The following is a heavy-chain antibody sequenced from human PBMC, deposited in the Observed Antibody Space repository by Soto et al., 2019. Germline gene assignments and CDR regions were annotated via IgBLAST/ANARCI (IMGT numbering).Heavy chain of an antibody. D-gene: IGHD5-18*01. CDR3: ARAREPEYSSAKFFDI. V-gene: IGHV3-53*01. CDR1: GPTVSSSY. CDR2: IYSAGST. J-gene: IGHJ4*02. Sequence: PGGSLRLSCAASGPTVSSSYMSWVRQSPGKGLQWVSVIYSAGSTYYENSVKGRVTISRDISTNRVYLKMSSLTDEDTAVYYCARAREPEYSSAKFFDIWGQGALVTVSS.